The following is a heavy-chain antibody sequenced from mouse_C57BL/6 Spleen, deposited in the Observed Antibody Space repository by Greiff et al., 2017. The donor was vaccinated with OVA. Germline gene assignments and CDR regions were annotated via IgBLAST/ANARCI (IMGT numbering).Heavy chain of an antibody. CDR1: GYAFSSSW. V-gene: IGHV1-82*01. Sequence: VKLMESGPELVKPGASVKISCKASGYAFSSSWMNWVKQRPGKGLEWIGRIYPGDGDTNYNGKFKGKATLTADKSSSTAYMQLSSLTAEDSAVYFCARWRLWGDWGQGTSVTVSS. J-gene: IGHJ4*01. CDR3: ARWRLWGD. CDR2: IYPGDGDT.